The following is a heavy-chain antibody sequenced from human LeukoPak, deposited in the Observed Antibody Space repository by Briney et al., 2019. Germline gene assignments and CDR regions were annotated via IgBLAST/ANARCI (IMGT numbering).Heavy chain of an antibody. CDR3: ARERSGWFDHYFDY. D-gene: IGHD3-10*01. CDR1: GGSISSSSYY. V-gene: IGHV4-39*07. CDR2: IYYSGST. J-gene: IGHJ4*02. Sequence: PSETLSLTCTVSGGSISSSSYYWGWIRQPPGKGLEWIGSIYYSGSTYYNPSLKSRVTISVDTSKNQFSLKLSSVTAADTAVYYCARERSGWFDHYFDYWGQGTLVTVSS.